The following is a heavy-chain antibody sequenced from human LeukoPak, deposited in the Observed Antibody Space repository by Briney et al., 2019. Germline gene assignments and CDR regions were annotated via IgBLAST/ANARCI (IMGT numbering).Heavy chain of an antibody. CDR2: IYYSGST. Sequence: PSETLSLTCTVSGGSISSSSYYWGWIRQPPGKGLEWIGSIYYSGSTYYNPSLKSRVTISVDTSKNQFSLKLSSVTAADTAVYYCARSGDDFWSGYSSYYYYMDVWGKGTMVTVSS. CDR1: GGSISSSSYY. V-gene: IGHV4-39*07. D-gene: IGHD3-3*01. CDR3: ARSGDDFWSGYSSYYYYMDV. J-gene: IGHJ6*03.